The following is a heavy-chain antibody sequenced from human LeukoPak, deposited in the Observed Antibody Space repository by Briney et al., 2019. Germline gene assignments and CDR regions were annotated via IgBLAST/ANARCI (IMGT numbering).Heavy chain of an antibody. Sequence: SVKVSCKASAGTFSNYNIGWVRLPPGQGLEWMGRIIPSLNIPNYAQKFQGRVTITADKSTSTVYMDLSSLRSDDTAIYYCARESAPSYFNNWGKGTLVTVYS. J-gene: IGHJ4*02. V-gene: IGHV1-69*04. CDR2: IIPSLNIP. CDR3: ARESAPSYFNN. CDR1: AGTFSNYN.